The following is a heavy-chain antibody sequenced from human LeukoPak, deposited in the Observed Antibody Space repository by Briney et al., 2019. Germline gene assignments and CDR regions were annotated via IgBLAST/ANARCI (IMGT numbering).Heavy chain of an antibody. CDR3: ASTRYCSGGSCYSCDY. CDR1: GYTFTGYY. J-gene: IGHJ4*02. V-gene: IGHV1-2*02. Sequence: ASVKVSCKASGYTFTGYYMHWVRQAPGQGLEWMGWINPNSGGTNYAQKFQGRVTMTRDTSISTAYMELSRLRSDDTAVYYCASTRYCSGGSCYSCDYWGQGTLVTVSS. CDR2: INPNSGGT. D-gene: IGHD2-15*01.